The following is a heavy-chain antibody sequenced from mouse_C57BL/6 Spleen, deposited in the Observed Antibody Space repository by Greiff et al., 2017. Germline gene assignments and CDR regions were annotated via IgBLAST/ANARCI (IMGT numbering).Heavy chain of an antibody. Sequence: VQLKQSGPGLVKPSQSLSLTCSVTGYSFTSGYFWNWIRQFPGNKLEWMGYISYDGSNNYNPSLKNRISITPDTSKNQFFLKLNSVTTEDTATYYCARDYGRDYWGQGTTLTVSS. D-gene: IGHD1-1*01. CDR2: ISYDGSN. J-gene: IGHJ2*01. CDR3: ARDYGRDY. CDR1: GYSFTSGYF. V-gene: IGHV3-6*01.